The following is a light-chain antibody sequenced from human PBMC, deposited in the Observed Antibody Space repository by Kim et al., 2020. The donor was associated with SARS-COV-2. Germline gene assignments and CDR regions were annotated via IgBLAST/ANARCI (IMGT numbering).Light chain of an antibody. V-gene: IGKV3-11*01. J-gene: IGKJ4*01. CDR2: DAS. CDR1: QSVSSY. CDR3: QQRSNWPLT. Sequence: LSPGERATLSCRASQSVSSYLAWYQQQPGQAPRLLIYDASNRATGIPARFSGSGSGTDFTLTISSLEPEDFAVYYCQQRSNWPLTFGGGTKVDIK.